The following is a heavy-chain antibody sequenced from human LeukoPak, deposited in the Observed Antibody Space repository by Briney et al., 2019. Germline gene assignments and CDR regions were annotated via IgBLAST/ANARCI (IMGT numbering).Heavy chain of an antibody. D-gene: IGHD6-19*01. J-gene: IGHJ4*02. CDR3: VREVDLASIRDC. V-gene: IGHV6-1*01. Sequence: SQTLSLTCAISGDSVSSNSVTWNWLRQSPSRGLEWLGRTYYRSKWYFQYAVYFKSRMTINPDTFNNQFSLQLNSVTPEDTAVYYCVREVDLASIRDCWGQGILVTVSS. CDR1: GDSVSSNSVT. CDR2: TYYRSKWYF.